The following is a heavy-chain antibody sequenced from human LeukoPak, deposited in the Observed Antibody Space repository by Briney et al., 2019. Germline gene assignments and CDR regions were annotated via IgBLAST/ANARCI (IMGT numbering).Heavy chain of an antibody. V-gene: IGHV4-59*06. D-gene: IGHD6-13*01. J-gene: IGHJ4*02. CDR3: ATVPILIAAAGFDY. CDR1: GGSISRYY. Sequence: SETLSLTCTVSGGSISRYYWSWIRQPPGKGLEWIGYIYYSGSTYYNPSLKSRVTISVDTSKNQFSLKLSSVTAADTAVYYCATVPILIAAAGFDYWGQGTLVTVSS. CDR2: IYYSGST.